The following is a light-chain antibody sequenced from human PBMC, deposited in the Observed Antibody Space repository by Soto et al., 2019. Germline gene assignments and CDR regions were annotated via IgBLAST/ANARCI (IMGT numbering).Light chain of an antibody. V-gene: IGKV4-1*01. Sequence: DIVMTQSPDSLAVSLCERATINCKSSQSVLYSSNNKNYLAWYQQKPGQPPKLLIYWASTRESGVPDRFSGSGSGTDFTLTISSLQAEDVAVYYCQQYYSTWTFGQGTKVDIK. CDR3: QQYYSTWT. J-gene: IGKJ1*01. CDR1: QSVLYSSNNKNY. CDR2: WAS.